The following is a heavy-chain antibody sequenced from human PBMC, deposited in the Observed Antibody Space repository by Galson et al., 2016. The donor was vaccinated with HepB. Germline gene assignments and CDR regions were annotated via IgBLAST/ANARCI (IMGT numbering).Heavy chain of an antibody. Sequence: SLRLSCAASGFSFSDYGMHWVRQAPGKRPEFVAAISSKGGSTFYTDSVKGRFTISRDNSKDIFYLQMGGLRTEDMAVYYCARGKGRFGDLLYEFDYWGQGNLVAVSS. CDR2: ISSKGGST. V-gene: IGHV3-64*02. CDR3: ARGKGRFGDLLYEFDY. CDR1: GFSFSDYG. J-gene: IGHJ4*02. D-gene: IGHD3-10*01.